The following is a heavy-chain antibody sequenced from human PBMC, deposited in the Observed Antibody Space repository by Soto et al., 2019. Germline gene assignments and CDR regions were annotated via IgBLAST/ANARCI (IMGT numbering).Heavy chain of an antibody. J-gene: IGHJ6*02. CDR2: IYYSGST. CDR3: ARDLYYDSSGYFTRRYYYYGMDV. V-gene: IGHV4-31*03. Sequence: SETLSLTCTVSGGSISSGGYYWSWIRHHPGKGLEWIGYIYYSGSTYYNPSLKSRVTISVDTSKNQFSLKLSSVTAADTAVYYCARDLYYDSSGYFTRRYYYYGMDVWGQGTTVNV. CDR1: GGSISSGGYY. D-gene: IGHD3-22*01.